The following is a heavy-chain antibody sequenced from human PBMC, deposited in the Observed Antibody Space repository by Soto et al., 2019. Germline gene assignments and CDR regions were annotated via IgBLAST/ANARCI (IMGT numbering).Heavy chain of an antibody. Sequence: EVQLLESGGGSVQPGGSLRLSCVGSGFTFSNYAMSWVRQAPGEGLEWVSSITGSDDSTHYTDSVKGRFTISRDNSKKTLYLLMNSLRAEDTATYYCAKATHNAERELCTSISGAAEYFQDWGQGTLVAVSS. CDR3: AKATHNAERELCTSISGAAEYFQD. CDR2: ITGSDDST. V-gene: IGHV3-23*01. CDR1: GFTFSNYA. D-gene: IGHD2-2*01. J-gene: IGHJ1*01.